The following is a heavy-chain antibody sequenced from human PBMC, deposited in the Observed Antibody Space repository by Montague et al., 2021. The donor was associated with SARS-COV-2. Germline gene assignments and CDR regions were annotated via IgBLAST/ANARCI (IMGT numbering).Heavy chain of an antibody. D-gene: IGHD2-2*01. CDR1: GGSFSGYY. Sequence: SETLSLTCAVSGGSFSGYYRSWIRQPPGKGLEWIGDVSHSGSTNYNPSLKSRVTISIDTSKNQFSLKLSSVTAADTAVYYCARSAYPLLFNVSYYYLDVWGQGTMVTVSS. J-gene: IGHJ6*03. CDR3: ARSAYPLLFNVSYYYLDV. CDR2: VSHSGST. V-gene: IGHV4-59*12.